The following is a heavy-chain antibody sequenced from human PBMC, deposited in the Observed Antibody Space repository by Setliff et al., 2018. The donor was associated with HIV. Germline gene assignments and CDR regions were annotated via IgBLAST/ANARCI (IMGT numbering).Heavy chain of an antibody. D-gene: IGHD6-19*01. CDR2: IYWNGGST. V-gene: IGHV3-20*04. Sequence: GGSLRLSCAVSGFTFEDYGMSWVRQAPGKGLEWVSGIYWNGGSTGYVDSVKGRFTISRDNAKNSLYLQMNSLRAEDMALYYCVRDKWLVPDTFDIWGQGTMVTVSS. J-gene: IGHJ3*02. CDR3: VRDKWLVPDTFDI. CDR1: GFTFEDYG.